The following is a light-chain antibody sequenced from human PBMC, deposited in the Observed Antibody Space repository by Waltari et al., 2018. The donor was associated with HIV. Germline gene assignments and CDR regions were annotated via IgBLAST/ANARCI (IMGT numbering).Light chain of an antibody. CDR2: GAS. CDR1: QGINSN. Sequence: EIVMTQSPATLSTSPGERVTLSCRASQGINSNLAWYQQKPGQAPGLLIYGASTRATTIPARFSGSVSGTEFTLTISSLQSEDFAVYYCQQYNNWPRTFGQGTKVDFK. J-gene: IGKJ1*01. CDR3: QQYNNWPRT. V-gene: IGKV3-15*01.